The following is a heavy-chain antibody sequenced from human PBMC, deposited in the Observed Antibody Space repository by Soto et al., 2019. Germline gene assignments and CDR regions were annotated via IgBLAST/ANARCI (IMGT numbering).Heavy chain of an antibody. V-gene: IGHV3-30*18. D-gene: IGHD6-13*01. CDR3: AKSSRVSSSWLYYYYYYGMDV. Sequence: WVLRLSCAVSGFTFNSYTMHWVRQAPGRXLEWVADISYDGIKKYYADSVKGRFTISRDNFKNTLYLQMNSLRAEDTAVYYCAKSSRVSSSWLYYYYYYGMDVWGQGATVTVSS. CDR1: GFTFNSYT. CDR2: ISYDGIKK. J-gene: IGHJ6*02.